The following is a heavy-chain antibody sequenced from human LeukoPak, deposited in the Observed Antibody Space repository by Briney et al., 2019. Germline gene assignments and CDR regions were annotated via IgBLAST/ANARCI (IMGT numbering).Heavy chain of an antibody. CDR1: GLTFGAYA. J-gene: IGHJ4*02. CDR2: IRSKAYGGTT. D-gene: IGHD5-12*01. V-gene: IGHV3-49*04. Sequence: PGRSLRLSCTCSGLTFGAYAMNWVRQAPGKGLEWVGFIRSKAYGGTTEYAASVKGRFTISRDDSKSIAYLQMNSLKTVDTAVYYCTRVIVATKDYWGQGTLVTVSS. CDR3: TRVIVATKDY.